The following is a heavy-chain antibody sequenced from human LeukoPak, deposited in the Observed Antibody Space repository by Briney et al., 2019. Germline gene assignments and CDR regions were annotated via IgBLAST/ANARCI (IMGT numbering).Heavy chain of an antibody. V-gene: IGHV3-30-3*01. CDR3: ARPIGDGYNSYYYYGMDV. Sequence: GGSLRLSCAASGFTFSSYAMHWVRQAPGKGLEWVAVISYDGSNKYYADSVKGRFTISRDNSKNTLYLQMNSLRAEDTAVYYCARPIGDGYNSYYYYGMDVWGQGTTVTVSS. J-gene: IGHJ6*02. CDR2: ISYDGSNK. D-gene: IGHD5-24*01. CDR1: GFTFSSYA.